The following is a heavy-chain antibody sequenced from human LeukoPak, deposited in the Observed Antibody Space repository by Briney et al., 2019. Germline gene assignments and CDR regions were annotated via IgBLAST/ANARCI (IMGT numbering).Heavy chain of an antibody. J-gene: IGHJ4*02. CDR1: GFTFRTYG. CDR2: INSNSDTV. CDR3: ARGSGFGYYDSSGYYKSTFDY. V-gene: IGHV3-48*04. D-gene: IGHD3-22*01. Sequence: SGGSLRLSCAASGFTFRTYGMNWVRQAPGKGLEWISYINSNSDTVHYSNSVEGRFTISRDNAKNSLYLQMNSLRAEDTAVYYCARGSGFGYYDSSGYYKSTFDYWGQGTLVTVSS.